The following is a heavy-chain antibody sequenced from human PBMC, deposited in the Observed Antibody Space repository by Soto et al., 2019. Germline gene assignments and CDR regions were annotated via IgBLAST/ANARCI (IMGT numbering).Heavy chain of an antibody. V-gene: IGHV1-69*15. Sequence: QVQLVQSGAEVRKPGSSVQVSCKASGGTFYTYTFSWARQAPGQGLEWMGSITPIYPTTNYAEKFQGRLTVTADGSTSTAYMELSSLTSDDTAVYYCARIPRYSFPTSDDLDSWGQGTLVTVSS. D-gene: IGHD5-18*01. CDR2: ITPIYPTT. CDR1: GGTFYTYT. J-gene: IGHJ4*02. CDR3: ARIPRYSFPTSDDLDS.